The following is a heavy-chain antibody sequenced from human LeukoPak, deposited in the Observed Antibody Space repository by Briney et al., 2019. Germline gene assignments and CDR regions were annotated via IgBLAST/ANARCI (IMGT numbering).Heavy chain of an antibody. V-gene: IGHV3-30*18. Sequence: PGRSLRLSCAASGFTFSSYGMHWVRQAPGKGLEWVAVISYDGSNKYYADSVKGRFTISRDNSKNTLYLQMNSLRAEDTAVYYCAKAFGNRSSYVDSGGKEPRATVP. J-gene: IGHJ4*02. CDR1: GFTFSSYG. CDR3: AKAFGNRSSYVDS. CDR2: ISYDGSNK. D-gene: IGHD6-13*01.